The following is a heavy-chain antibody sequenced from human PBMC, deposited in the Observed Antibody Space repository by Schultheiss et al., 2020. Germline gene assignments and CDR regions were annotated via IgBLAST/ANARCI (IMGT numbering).Heavy chain of an antibody. CDR3: ARDTQPDWNYEMDYYYGMDV. V-gene: IGHV6-1*01. J-gene: IGHJ6*02. CDR2: TYYRSKWFN. Sequence: SQTLSLTCAISGDSVSSNNVGWHWIRQSPSRGLEWLGRTYYRSKWFNDYAVSVKSRITINPDTSKNQFSLQLNSVTPEDTAVYYCARDTQPDWNYEMDYYYGMDVWGQGTTVTVSS. CDR1: GDSVSSNNVG. D-gene: IGHD1-7*01.